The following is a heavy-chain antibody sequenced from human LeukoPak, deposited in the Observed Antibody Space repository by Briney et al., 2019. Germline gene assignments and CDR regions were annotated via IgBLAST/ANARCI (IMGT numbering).Heavy chain of an antibody. CDR1: GLTFSSYS. Sequence: GGSLRLSCAASGLTFSSYSMNWVRQAPGKGLEWVSSISSSSSYIYYADSVKGRFTISRDNAKNSLYLQMNSLRADDTAVYYCAKDGGTHFDHWGQGTLVTVSS. CDR3: AKDGGTHFDH. J-gene: IGHJ4*02. CDR2: ISSSSSYI. V-gene: IGHV3-21*01. D-gene: IGHD1-26*01.